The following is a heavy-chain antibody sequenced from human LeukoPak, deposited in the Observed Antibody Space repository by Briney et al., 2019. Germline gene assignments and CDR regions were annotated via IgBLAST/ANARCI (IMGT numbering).Heavy chain of an antibody. CDR2: IYHSGST. J-gene: IGHJ4*02. CDR3: ARAHGSGLDY. CDR1: GYSISSGYY. D-gene: IGHD3-10*01. Sequence: PSETLSLTCTVSGYSISSGYYWGWIRQPPGKGLEWIGSIYHSGSTYYNPSLKSRVTISVDTSKNQFSLKLSSVTAADTAVYYCARAHGSGLDYWGQGTLVTVSS. V-gene: IGHV4-38-2*02.